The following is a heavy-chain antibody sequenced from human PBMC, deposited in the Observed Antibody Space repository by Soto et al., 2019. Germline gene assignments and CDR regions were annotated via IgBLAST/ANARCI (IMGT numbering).Heavy chain of an antibody. CDR3: VRPYYSSSWFRFDR. Sequence: GGSLRLSCTGSGFDFGDCYMSWIRQAPGKGLEWVSYIDSGDGTTYYTDSVKGRFTISRDNAKKTVYLQMSSLRVEDTALYYCVRPYYSSSWFRFDRWGQGTLVTVSS. CDR1: GFDFGDCY. D-gene: IGHD6-13*01. CDR2: IDSGDGTT. V-gene: IGHV3-11*01. J-gene: IGHJ4*02.